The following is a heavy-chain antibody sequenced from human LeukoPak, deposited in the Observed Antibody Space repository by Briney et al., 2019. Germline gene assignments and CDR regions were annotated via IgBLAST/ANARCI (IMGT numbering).Heavy chain of an antibody. V-gene: IGHV1-18*01. CDR3: ARVSHGGNIDY. J-gene: IGHJ4*02. Sequence: ASVKFSYKASGYTFTSYGISWVRPAPGQGLEWMGWISAYNGNTNYAQKLQGRVTMTTDTSTSTAYMELRSLRSDDTAVYYCARVSHGGNIDYWGQGTLVTVSS. CDR1: GYTFTSYG. D-gene: IGHD4-23*01. CDR2: ISAYNGNT.